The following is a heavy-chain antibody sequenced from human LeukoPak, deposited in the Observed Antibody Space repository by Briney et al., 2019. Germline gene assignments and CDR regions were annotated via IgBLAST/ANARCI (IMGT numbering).Heavy chain of an antibody. Sequence: PGGPLRLSCAASGFTFSSYWMTWVRQAPGKGLEWVANMNQDGSKIYYVDSLKGRFTISRDNAKNSLYLQMNGLRAEDTAVYYCARGSSGYYIGYFDFWGQGTLVTVSS. J-gene: IGHJ4*02. V-gene: IGHV3-7*01. CDR2: MNQDGSKI. CDR1: GFTFSSYW. D-gene: IGHD3-22*01. CDR3: ARGSSGYYIGYFDF.